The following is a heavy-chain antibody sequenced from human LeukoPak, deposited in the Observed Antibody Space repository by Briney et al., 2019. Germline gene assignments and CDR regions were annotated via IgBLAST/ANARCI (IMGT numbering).Heavy chain of an antibody. CDR3: ARGRLWLRPIDY. V-gene: IGHV4-34*01. CDR1: GGSFSGYY. J-gene: IGHJ4*02. D-gene: IGHD5-18*01. Sequence: SETLSLTCAVYGGSFSGYYWSWIRQPPGKGLEWIGEINHSGSTNYNPSLKSLVTISVDTSKNQFSLKLSSVTAADTAVYYCARGRLWLRPIDYWGQGTLVTVSS. CDR2: INHSGST.